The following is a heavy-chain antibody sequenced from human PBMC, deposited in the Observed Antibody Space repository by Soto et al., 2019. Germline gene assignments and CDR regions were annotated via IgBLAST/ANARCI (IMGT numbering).Heavy chain of an antibody. Sequence: QVQLQESGPGLVKPSETLSLTCTVSGGSISSYYWSWIRQPPGKGLEWIGYIYYSGSTNYNPSLKSRVTISVDTSKNQFSLKLSSVTAADTAVYCCAGLIAAAGTGSFDYWGQGTLVTVSS. CDR1: GGSISSYY. CDR3: AGLIAAAGTGSFDY. D-gene: IGHD6-13*01. J-gene: IGHJ4*02. V-gene: IGHV4-59*08. CDR2: IYYSGST.